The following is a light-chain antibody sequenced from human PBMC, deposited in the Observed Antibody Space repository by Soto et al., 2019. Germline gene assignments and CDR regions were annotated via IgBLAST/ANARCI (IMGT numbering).Light chain of an antibody. Sequence: EIVLTQSPGTLSLSPGERATLSCRASQSVSRNSLAWYQQQPGQAPRLLIYGASSRATDIPDRFSGSGSGTDFTHIVNRLEPEDFAVYFCQQYGTSPPTFGPGTKVDIK. CDR3: QQYGTSPPT. V-gene: IGKV3-20*01. CDR1: QSVSRNS. CDR2: GAS. J-gene: IGKJ3*01.